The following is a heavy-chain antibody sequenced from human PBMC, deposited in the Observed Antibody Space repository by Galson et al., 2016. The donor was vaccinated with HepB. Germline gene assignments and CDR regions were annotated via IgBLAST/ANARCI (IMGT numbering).Heavy chain of an antibody. J-gene: IGHJ6*02. V-gene: IGHV3-74*01. CDR3: AREVVPAANGYYYYCGMDV. D-gene: IGHD2-2*01. CDR2: INSGGSST. CDR1: GFTFSSYW. Sequence: SLRLSCAASGFTFSSYWMHWVRQVPGKGLVWVARINSGGSSTTYADSVEGRFIISRDNAKNTLYLQMNSLRAEDTAVYYCAREVVPAANGYYYYCGMDVWGQGTTVTVSS.